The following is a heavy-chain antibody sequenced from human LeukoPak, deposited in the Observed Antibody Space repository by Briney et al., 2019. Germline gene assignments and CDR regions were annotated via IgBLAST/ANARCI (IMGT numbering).Heavy chain of an antibody. CDR3: ARDVIHYDILTGYYMDYFDY. Sequence: PSETLSLTCTVSGGSISSSSYYWGWIRQPPGKGLEWIGSIYYSGSTYYNPSLKSRVTISVDTSKNQFSLKLSSVTAADTAVYYCARDVIHYDILTGYYMDYFDYWGQGALVTVSS. CDR1: GGSISSSSYY. CDR2: IYYSGST. D-gene: IGHD3-9*01. V-gene: IGHV4-39*07. J-gene: IGHJ4*02.